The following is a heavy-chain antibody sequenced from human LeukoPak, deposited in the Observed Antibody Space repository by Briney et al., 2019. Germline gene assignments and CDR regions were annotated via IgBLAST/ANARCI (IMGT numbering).Heavy chain of an antibody. CDR3: AKAASKRTDYGDYAFYYYMDV. CDR2: IHYDGSNK. V-gene: IGHV3-30*02. Sequence: PGGSLRLSCAASGFTFSNYGMHWVRPAPGQGLDRVAFIHYDGSNKYYADSVKGRFTISRDDSKNTLYLQMNSLRAEDTAVYYCAKAASKRTDYGDYAFYYYMDVWGKGTTVTISS. J-gene: IGHJ6*03. D-gene: IGHD4-17*01. CDR1: GFTFSNYG.